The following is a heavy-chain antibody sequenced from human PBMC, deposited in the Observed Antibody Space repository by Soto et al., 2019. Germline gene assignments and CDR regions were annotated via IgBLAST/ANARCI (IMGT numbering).Heavy chain of an antibody. V-gene: IGHV1-46*01. CDR1: GYNFANYY. J-gene: IGHJ5*02. CDR2: INPGGGSA. D-gene: IGHD2-2*01. CDR3: ERDPRLVDCYTTSCYCEAWFET. Sequence: QVQLVQYGAEVKKPGASVKVSCKASGYNFANYYINWVRQAPGLGLEWMGVINPGGGSARYTQKFQGRVTITRDKSTSTADMELSRLRSEDTAMYYCERDPRLVDCYTTSCYCEAWFETWGQGTLVTVSS.